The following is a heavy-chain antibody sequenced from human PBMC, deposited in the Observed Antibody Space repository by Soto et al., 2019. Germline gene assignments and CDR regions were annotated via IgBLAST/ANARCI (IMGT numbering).Heavy chain of an antibody. CDR2: IYTSGST. J-gene: IGHJ3*02. CDR3: ARDRQWESRGDSFDI. V-gene: IGHV4-4*07. D-gene: IGHD1-26*01. Sequence: QVQLQESGPGLVKPSETLSLTCTVSGGSISSYYWSWIRQPAGKGLERIGRIYTSGSTTYNPSLKSRGTMPVDTSKNQFSLKLSSVTAADTAVYYCARDRQWESRGDSFDIWGQGTMVTVSS. CDR1: GGSISSYY.